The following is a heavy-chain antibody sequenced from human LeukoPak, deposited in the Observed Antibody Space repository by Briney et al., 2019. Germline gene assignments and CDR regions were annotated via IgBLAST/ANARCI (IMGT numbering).Heavy chain of an antibody. CDR1: GGTFSSYA. CDR2: INPNSGGT. D-gene: IGHD1-26*01. CDR3: ARSEIIVGATGDAFDI. V-gene: IGHV1-2*06. J-gene: IGHJ3*02. Sequence: ASVKVSCKASGGTFSSYAISWVRQAPGQGLEWMGRINPNSGGTNYAQKFQGRVTMTRDTSISTAYMELSRLRSDDTAVYYCARSEIIVGATGDAFDIWGQGTMVTVSS.